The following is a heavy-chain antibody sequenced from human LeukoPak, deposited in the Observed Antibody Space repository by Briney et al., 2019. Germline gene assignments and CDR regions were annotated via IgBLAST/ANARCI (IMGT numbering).Heavy chain of an antibody. J-gene: IGHJ4*02. Sequence: GGSLRLSCAASGFTFSDYYMSWIRQAPGKGLECVSYISPSSSYTNYADSVKGRFTISRDNAKNSLYLRMNSLRAEDTAVYYCARAEATDYGDYARYWGQGTLVTVSS. V-gene: IGHV3-11*05. CDR2: ISPSSSYT. D-gene: IGHD4-17*01. CDR3: ARAEATDYGDYARY. CDR1: GFTFSDYY.